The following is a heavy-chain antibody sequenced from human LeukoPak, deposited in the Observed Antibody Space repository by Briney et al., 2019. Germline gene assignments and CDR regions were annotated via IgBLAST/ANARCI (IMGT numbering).Heavy chain of an antibody. J-gene: IGHJ3*02. V-gene: IGHV4-31*03. CDR3: ARHTARRDYDSSGYYYAFDI. CDR1: GGSISSGGYY. CDR2: IYYSGST. D-gene: IGHD3-22*01. Sequence: SETLSLTCTVSGGSISSGGYYWSWIRQHPGKGLEWSGYIYYSGSTYYNPSLKSRVTISVDTSKNQFSLKLSSVTAADTAVYYCARHTARRDYDSSGYYYAFDIWGQGTMVTVSS.